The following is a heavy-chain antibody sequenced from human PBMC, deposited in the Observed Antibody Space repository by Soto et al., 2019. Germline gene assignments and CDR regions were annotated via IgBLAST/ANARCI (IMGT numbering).Heavy chain of an antibody. Sequence: QVQLQQSGPGLVKPSQTLSLTCTVSGGSISSDNYHWTGIRQSPGKGLEWIGYIYYSGSIFYNPSFKSRVTISVDTSKNQFSLQLSSVTAADTAVYFCAREDDGGDRDYYGLDVWGQGTTVTVSS. CDR2: IYYSGSI. V-gene: IGHV4-30-4*08. CDR1: GGSISSDNYH. D-gene: IGHD2-21*02. J-gene: IGHJ6*02. CDR3: AREDDGGDRDYYGLDV.